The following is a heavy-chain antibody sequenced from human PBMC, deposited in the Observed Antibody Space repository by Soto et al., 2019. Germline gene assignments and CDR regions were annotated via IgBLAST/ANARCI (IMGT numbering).Heavy chain of an antibody. J-gene: IGHJ2*01. Sequence: ASVKVSCKASGYTFTSYAMHWVRQAPGQRLEWMGWINAGNGNTKYSQKYQGRVTITRDTSASTAYMELSSLRSEDTAVYYCARGGSLYWYFDLWGRGTLVTV. CDR3: ARGGSLYWYFDL. V-gene: IGHV1-3*01. CDR2: INAGNGNT. D-gene: IGHD1-26*01. CDR1: GYTFTSYA.